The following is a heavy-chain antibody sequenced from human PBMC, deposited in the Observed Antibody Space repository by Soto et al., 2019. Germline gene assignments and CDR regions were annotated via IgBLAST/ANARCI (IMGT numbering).Heavy chain of an antibody. CDR3: AHKGPEDWPLDY. V-gene: IGHV2-5*02. J-gene: IGHJ4*02. CDR1: GFSLSTSGVG. CDR2: IYWDDSK. Sequence: QITLKESGPTLVRPTQTLTLTCAFSGFSLSTSGVGVGWIRQPPGKAPEWLAVIYWDDSKHYSPSLRSRLTITKDTSKNQLLLTMTNMDPMDTGTYYCAHKGPEDWPLDYWGQGTLVTVSS. D-gene: IGHD3-9*01.